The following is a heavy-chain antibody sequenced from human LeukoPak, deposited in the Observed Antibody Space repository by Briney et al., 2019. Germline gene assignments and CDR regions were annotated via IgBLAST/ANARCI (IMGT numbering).Heavy chain of an antibody. V-gene: IGHV3-48*03. CDR1: GFTFSSYE. Sequence: PGGSLRLSCAASGFTFSSYEMNWVRQAPGKGLEWVSYISSGSTIYYADSVKGRFTISRDNAKNSLYLQMNSQRAEDTAVYYCARGSSTPYYYYGTDVWGQGTTVTVSS. CDR3: ARGSSTPYYYYGTDV. CDR2: ISSGSTI. D-gene: IGHD6-6*01. J-gene: IGHJ6*02.